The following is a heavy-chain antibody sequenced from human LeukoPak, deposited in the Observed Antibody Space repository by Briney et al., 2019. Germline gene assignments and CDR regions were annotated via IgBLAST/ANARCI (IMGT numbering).Heavy chain of an antibody. CDR2: INPNSGGT. D-gene: IGHD3-10*01. J-gene: IGHJ4*02. Sequence: ASVKVSCKASGYTFNGFYLHWVRQAPGQGLEWMAWINPNSGGTNYAQNFQGRVTVTRDTSVSIAYMEVSRLRSDDTAVYYCARDRRGYYDSGSYYPLIWGQGTLVTVSS. CDR1: GYTFNGFY. CDR3: ARDRRGYYDSGSYYPLI. V-gene: IGHV1-2*02.